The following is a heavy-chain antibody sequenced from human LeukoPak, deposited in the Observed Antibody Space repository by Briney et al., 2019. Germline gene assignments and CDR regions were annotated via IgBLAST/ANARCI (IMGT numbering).Heavy chain of an antibody. CDR2: ITYSGST. CDR1: GGSISRYY. Sequence: PSETLSLTCSVSGGSISRYYWSWIRQPPGKGLEWIGYITYSGSTKYNPSLKSRVTISVDTSKNQFSLKLSSATAADTAVYYCARGDDYKSTLFDYWGQGTLVTVSS. D-gene: IGHD5-12*01. J-gene: IGHJ4*02. CDR3: ARGDDYKSTLFDY. V-gene: IGHV4-59*01.